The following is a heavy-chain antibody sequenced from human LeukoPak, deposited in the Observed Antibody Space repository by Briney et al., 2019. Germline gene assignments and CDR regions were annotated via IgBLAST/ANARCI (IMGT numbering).Heavy chain of an antibody. CDR2: IWYDGSKE. CDR3: ARGGSGSYYIDS. Sequence: GGSLRLSCAASGFTFSSHGMHWVRQAPGKGLEWVAVIWYDGSKEFYANSVKGRFAVSRDNSKNTLYLQMASLRAEDTAVYYCARGGSGSYYIDSWGQGTLVTVSS. D-gene: IGHD3-10*01. V-gene: IGHV3-33*01. CDR1: GFTFSSHG. J-gene: IGHJ5*01.